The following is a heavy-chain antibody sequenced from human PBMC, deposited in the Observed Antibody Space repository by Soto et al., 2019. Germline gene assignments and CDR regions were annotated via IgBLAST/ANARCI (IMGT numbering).Heavy chain of an antibody. D-gene: IGHD3-10*01. J-gene: IGHJ4*02. CDR3: ARVLAYYYGSGSYPYYLDY. Sequence: SETLSLTCTVSGGSISSGDYYWSWIRQPPGKGLEWIGYIYYSGSTYYNPSLKSRVTISVDTSKNQFSLKLSSVTAADTAVYYCARVLAYYYGSGSYPYYLDYWGQGTLVTVSS. CDR2: IYYSGST. CDR1: GGSISSGDYY. V-gene: IGHV4-30-4*01.